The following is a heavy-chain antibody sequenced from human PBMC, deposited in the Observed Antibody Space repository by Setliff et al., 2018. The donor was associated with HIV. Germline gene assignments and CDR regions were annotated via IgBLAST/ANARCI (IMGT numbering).Heavy chain of an antibody. D-gene: IGHD6-13*01. V-gene: IGHV4-39*07. CDR1: GGSINSSTYY. CDR3: ARDPRSSWYDDAFDI. CDR2: FYYSGRT. J-gene: IGHJ3*02. Sequence: SETLSLTCTVSGGSINSSTYYWGWIRQPPGKGLEWIGSFYYSGRTYYNPSLKSRVTMSVDTSKNQFSLKLSSVTAADTAVYYCARDPRSSWYDDAFDIWGQGTMVTVSS.